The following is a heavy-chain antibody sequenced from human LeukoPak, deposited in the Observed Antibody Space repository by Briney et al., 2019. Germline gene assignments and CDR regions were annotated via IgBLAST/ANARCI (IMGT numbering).Heavy chain of an antibody. CDR3: ARISVGAAGNNWLDP. D-gene: IGHD6-13*01. CDR2: IYYSGST. V-gene: IGHV4-39*01. Sequence: PSETLSLTCTVSGGSISSSSYYWGWIRQPPGKGLEWIGSIYYSGSTYYNPSLKSRVTISVDTSKNQFSLKLSSVTAADTAVYYCARISVGAAGNNWLDPWGQGTLVTFSS. J-gene: IGHJ5*02. CDR1: GGSISSSSYY.